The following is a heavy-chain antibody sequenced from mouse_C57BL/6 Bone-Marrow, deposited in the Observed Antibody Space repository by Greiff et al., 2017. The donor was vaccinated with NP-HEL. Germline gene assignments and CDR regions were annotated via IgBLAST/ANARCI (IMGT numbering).Heavy chain of an antibody. V-gene: IGHV1-55*01. CDR3: ARGDYYGSGPWFAY. D-gene: IGHD1-1*01. CDR1: GYTFTSYW. CDR2: IYPGSGST. Sequence: QVQLQQPGAELVKPGASVKMSCKASGYTFTSYWITWVKQRPGQGLEWIGDIYPGSGSTNYNEKFKSKATLTVDTSSSTAYMQLSILTSEDSAVYYCARGDYYGSGPWFAYWGQGTLVTVSA. J-gene: IGHJ3*01.